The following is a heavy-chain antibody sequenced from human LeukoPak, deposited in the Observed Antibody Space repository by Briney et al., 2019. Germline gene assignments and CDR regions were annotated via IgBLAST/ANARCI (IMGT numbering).Heavy chain of an antibody. V-gene: IGHV3-23*01. Sequence: AGGSLRLSCAASGFTFSSYAMSWVRQAPGKGLEWVSAISGSGGTTYYADSVKGRFTISRDKSKNTLYLQMNSLRVEDTAVYYCAKDIKYSSSWYPFDCWGQGTLVTVSS. CDR3: AKDIKYSSSWYPFDC. CDR2: ISGSGGTT. D-gene: IGHD6-13*01. CDR1: GFTFSSYA. J-gene: IGHJ4*02.